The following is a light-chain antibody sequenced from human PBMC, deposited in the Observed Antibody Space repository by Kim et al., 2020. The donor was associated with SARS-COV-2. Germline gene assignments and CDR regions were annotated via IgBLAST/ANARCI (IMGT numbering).Light chain of an antibody. J-gene: IGLJ3*02. CDR3: NSWDSDGHHLV. V-gene: IGLV3-19*01. CDR1: ILRSQV. Sequence: SSELTQDPAVSVALGQTARITCQGDILRSQVATWYQQKPGQAPVFVIYGESTRPSGIPDRFSGSRSGNTASLTITGAQAEDEGDYFCNSWDSDGHHLVFG. CDR2: GES.